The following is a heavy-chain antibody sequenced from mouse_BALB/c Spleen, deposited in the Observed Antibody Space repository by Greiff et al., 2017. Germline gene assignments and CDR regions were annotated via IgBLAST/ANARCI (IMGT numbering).Heavy chain of an antibody. CDR2: ISSGGST. Sequence: EVQLVESGGGLVKPGGSLKLSCAASGFTFSSYAMSWVRQTPEKRLEWVASISSGGSTYYPDSVKGRFTISRDNARNILYLQMSSLRSEDTAMYYCAREWGLIYYGNYVAYWGQGTLVTVSA. CDR3: AREWGLIYYGNYVAY. CDR1: GFTFSSYA. J-gene: IGHJ3*01. D-gene: IGHD2-1*01. V-gene: IGHV5-6-5*01.